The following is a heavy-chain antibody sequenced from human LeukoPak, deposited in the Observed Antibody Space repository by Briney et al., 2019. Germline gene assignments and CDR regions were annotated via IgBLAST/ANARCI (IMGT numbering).Heavy chain of an antibody. V-gene: IGHV3-23*01. D-gene: IGHD2-15*01. CDR3: ASRVVALGSY. CDR1: GFTFSSYV. Sequence: GGSLRLSCAASGFTFSSYVMSWVRQARGKGMEWVSAIIGSGSSTYYADSVKGPFTISKDNSKNPLYLQMNSLRAEDTAVYYCASRVVALGSYWGQGTLVTVSS. J-gene: IGHJ4*02. CDR2: IIGSGSST.